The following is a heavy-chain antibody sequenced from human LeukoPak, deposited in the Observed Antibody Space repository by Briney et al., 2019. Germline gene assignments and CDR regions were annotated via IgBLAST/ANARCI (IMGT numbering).Heavy chain of an antibody. CDR2: NSAYNGNT. CDR1: GYTFTNYG. Sequence: ASVKVPCKASGYTFTNYGFNWVRQAPGQGLEWMGNSAYNGNTNYAQKFQDRVTMTTDTSTSTAYMELRSLRSDDTAVYYCARYNSMFRVVTTSDYWGQGTLVTVSS. D-gene: IGHD3-10*01. CDR3: ARYNSMFRVVTTSDY. V-gene: IGHV1-18*01. J-gene: IGHJ4*02.